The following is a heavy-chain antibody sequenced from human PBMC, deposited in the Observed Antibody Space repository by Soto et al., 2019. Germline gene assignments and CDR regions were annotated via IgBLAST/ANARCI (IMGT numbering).Heavy chain of an antibody. CDR2: IDPSDSYT. V-gene: IGHV5-10-1*01. D-gene: IGHD2-2*01. CDR1: GYSFSSYW. CDR3: ATSIVVVPAASDYYYGMDV. J-gene: IGHJ6*02. Sequence: GESLKISCKGSGYSFSSYWISWVRQMPGKGLEWMGRIDPSDSYTNYSPSFQGHVTISADKSISTAYLQWSSLKASDTAMYYCATSIVVVPAASDYYYGMDVWGQGTTVTVSS.